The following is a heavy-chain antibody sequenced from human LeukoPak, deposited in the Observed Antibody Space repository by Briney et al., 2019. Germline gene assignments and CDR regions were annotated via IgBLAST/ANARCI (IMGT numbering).Heavy chain of an antibody. V-gene: IGHV5-51*01. D-gene: IGHD2-21*01. CDR1: GYGFFGYW. J-gene: IGHJ4*02. CDR3: ARHLGDGYFDY. CDR2: IYPDDSKT. Sequence: GESLKISCKGSGYGFFGYWIGWVRQMPGKGLEWMGIIYPDDSKTRYSPSFQGQVTMSADKSINTAYLQWSSLKASDTAMYYCARHLGDGYFDYWGQGTLVTVSS.